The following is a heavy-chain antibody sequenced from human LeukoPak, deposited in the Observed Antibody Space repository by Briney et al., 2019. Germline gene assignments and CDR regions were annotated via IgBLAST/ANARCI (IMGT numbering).Heavy chain of an antibody. D-gene: IGHD6-13*01. Sequence: GGSLRLSCAASGFTFSSYNMNWVRQAPGKGLEWLSYISSSGSTIYYADSVKGRFTISRDNGKNTLYLQMNSLRAEDTAVYYCARDVAAAGNYFDYWGQGTLVTVSS. J-gene: IGHJ4*02. CDR3: ARDVAAAGNYFDY. V-gene: IGHV3-48*01. CDR1: GFTFSSYN. CDR2: ISSSGSTI.